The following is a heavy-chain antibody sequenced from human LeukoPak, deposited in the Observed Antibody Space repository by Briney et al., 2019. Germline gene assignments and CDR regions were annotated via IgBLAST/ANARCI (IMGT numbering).Heavy chain of an antibody. CDR3: ARGWFGFGFDY. CDR1: GGSFSGYY. CDR2: INHSGST. V-gene: IGHV4-34*01. D-gene: IGHD3-10*01. J-gene: IGHJ4*02. Sequence: NASETLSLTCAVYGGSFSGYYWSWIRQPPGKGLEWIGEINHSGSTNYNPSLKSRVTISVDTSKNQFSLKLSSVTAADTAVYYCARGWFGFGFDYWGQGTLVTVSS.